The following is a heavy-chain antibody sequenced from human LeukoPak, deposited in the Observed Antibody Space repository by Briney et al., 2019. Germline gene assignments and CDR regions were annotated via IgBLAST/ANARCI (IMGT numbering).Heavy chain of an antibody. V-gene: IGHV4-38-2*01. CDR2: MYHSGST. D-gene: IGHD5-18*01. J-gene: IGHJ4*02. CDR3: ARVRYIYGYYFDY. CDR1: GYSISSGHY. Sequence: SETLSLTCAVSGYSISSGHYWGWIRQPPGQGLEWIGSMYHSGSTYHNPSLKSRVTISVDTSKNQFSLNLSSVTAADTAVYYCARVRYIYGYYFDYWGQGTLVTVSS.